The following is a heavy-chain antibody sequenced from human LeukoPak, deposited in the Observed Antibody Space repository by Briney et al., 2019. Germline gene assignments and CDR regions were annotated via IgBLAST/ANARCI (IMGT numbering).Heavy chain of an antibody. CDR2: ITGDGGTP. J-gene: IGHJ3*02. CDR1: GFTFGSYA. D-gene: IGHD3-3*01. Sequence: GGSLRLSCAASGFTFGSYAMSWVRQAPGKGLEWVSAITGDGGTPWYADSVRGRSTISRDNSKNTLYLQMNSLRAEDTAVYYCAKIVLRFLEWLGAFDIWGQGTMVTVSS. V-gene: IGHV3-23*01. CDR3: AKIVLRFLEWLGAFDI.